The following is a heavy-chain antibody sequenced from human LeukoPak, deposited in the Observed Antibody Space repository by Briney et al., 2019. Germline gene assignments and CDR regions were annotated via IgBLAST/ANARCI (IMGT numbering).Heavy chain of an antibody. CDR1: GFTFNTYG. D-gene: IGHD3-22*01. J-gene: IGHJ5*02. CDR3: AREGSLYDSGDYYLSWFDP. V-gene: IGHV1-18*01. CDR2: ISAYNGKT. Sequence: ASVKVSCKTSGFTFNTYGIAWVRQAPGQGLEWMGWISAYNGKTDYAQNLQDRVTMTTDISTTTAYMELRSLRSDDTAVYYCAREGSLYDSGDYYLSWFDPWGQGTLVTVSS.